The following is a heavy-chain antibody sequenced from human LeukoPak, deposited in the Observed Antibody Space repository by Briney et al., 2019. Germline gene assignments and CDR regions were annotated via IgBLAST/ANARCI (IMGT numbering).Heavy chain of an antibody. Sequence: ASVKVSCKASGYTFTSYYMHWVRQAPGQGLEWMGIINPSGGSTSYAQKFQGRVTMTRDTSTSTVYMELSSLRPEDTALYYCAREVFGRSGTFDFWGQGTLVTVSS. CDR3: AREVFGRSGTFDF. CDR2: INPSGGST. J-gene: IGHJ4*02. CDR1: GYTFTSYY. V-gene: IGHV1-46*01. D-gene: IGHD1-26*01.